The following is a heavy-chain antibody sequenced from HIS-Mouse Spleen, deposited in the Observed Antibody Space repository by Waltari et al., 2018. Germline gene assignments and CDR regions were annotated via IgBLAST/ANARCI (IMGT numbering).Heavy chain of an antibody. Sequence: QLQLQESGPGLVKPSETLSLTCTVSGGSISSSSYYWGWIRQPPGKGLEWIGGIYYSGRTYYNPSLKGRVTISVDTSKNQFSLKLSSVTAADTAVYYCARRRGWFDYWGQGTLVTVSS. CDR3: ARRRGWFDY. CDR1: GGSISSSSYY. J-gene: IGHJ4*02. CDR2: IYYSGRT. V-gene: IGHV4-39*01. D-gene: IGHD6-19*01.